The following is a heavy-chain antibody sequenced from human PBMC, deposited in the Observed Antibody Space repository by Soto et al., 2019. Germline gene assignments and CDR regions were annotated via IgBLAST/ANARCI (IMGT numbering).Heavy chain of an antibody. CDR2: IYPGDSDT. CDR1: GYSFTNYW. V-gene: IGHV5-51*01. Sequence: GESLKISCKGSGYSFTNYWIAWVCQMPGQGLEWMGIIYPGDSDTTYNPSVQGHVTISVDKSISTAYLQWASLEASDTAMYYCARQKLWMATINNDAFDIWGQGTMVTVSS. CDR3: ARQKLWMATINNDAFDI. D-gene: IGHD2-21*01. J-gene: IGHJ3*02.